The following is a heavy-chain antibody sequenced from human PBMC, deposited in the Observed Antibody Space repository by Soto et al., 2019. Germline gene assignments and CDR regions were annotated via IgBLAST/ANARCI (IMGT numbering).Heavy chain of an antibody. CDR3: ATDVPNHIFPYDY. V-gene: IGHV1-69*13. D-gene: IGHD3-9*01. Sequence: GASVKVSCKASGGTFSSYAISWVRQAPGQGLEWMGGIIPIFGTANYAQKFQGRVTITADESTSTAYMELSSLRSEDTAVYYCATDVPNHIFPYDYWGLGTLVTVS. CDR2: IIPIFGTA. J-gene: IGHJ4*01. CDR1: GGTFSSYA.